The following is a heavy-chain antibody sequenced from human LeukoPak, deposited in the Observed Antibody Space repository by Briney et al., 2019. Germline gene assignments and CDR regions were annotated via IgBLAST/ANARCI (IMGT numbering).Heavy chain of an antibody. CDR1: GGSISSGGYY. CDR3: ARGQLGYSSSWYATGGMDV. V-gene: IGHV4-31*03. CDR2: IYYSGST. Sequence: SQTLSLTCTVSGGSISSGGYYWSWIRQHPGKGLEWIGYIYYSGSTYYNPSLKSRVTISVATSKNQFSLKLSSVAAADTAVYYCARGQLGYSSSWYATGGMDVWGQGTTVTVSS. J-gene: IGHJ6*02. D-gene: IGHD6-13*01.